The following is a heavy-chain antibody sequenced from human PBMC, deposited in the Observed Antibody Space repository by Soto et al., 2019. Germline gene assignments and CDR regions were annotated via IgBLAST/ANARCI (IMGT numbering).Heavy chain of an antibody. Sequence: QVQLQQWGAGLLKPSETLSLTCAVYGGSFSGYYWSWIRQPPGKGLEWIGEINHSGSTNYNPSLKSRVTISVDTSKNQFSLKLSSVTAADTAMYYCARVNYSYGRSFDYWGQGTLVTVSS. D-gene: IGHD5-18*01. V-gene: IGHV4-34*01. CDR3: ARVNYSYGRSFDY. CDR2: INHSGST. CDR1: GGSFSGYY. J-gene: IGHJ4*02.